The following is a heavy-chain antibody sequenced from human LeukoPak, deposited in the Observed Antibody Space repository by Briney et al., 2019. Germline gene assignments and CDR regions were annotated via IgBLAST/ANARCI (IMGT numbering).Heavy chain of an antibody. CDR2: ISSSGSTI. Sequence: GGSLRLSCAASGFTFSSYAMNWVRQAPGKGLEWVSYISSSGSTIYYADSVKGRFTISRDNAKNSLYLQMNSLRAEDTAVYYCAARYCSGGSCRGVGAFDIWGQGTMVTVSS. J-gene: IGHJ3*02. CDR3: AARYCSGGSCRGVGAFDI. V-gene: IGHV3-48*03. CDR1: GFTFSSYA. D-gene: IGHD2-15*01.